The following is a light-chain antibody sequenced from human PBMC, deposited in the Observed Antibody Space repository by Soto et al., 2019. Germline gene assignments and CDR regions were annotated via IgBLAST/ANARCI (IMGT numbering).Light chain of an antibody. J-gene: IGKJ5*01. CDR1: QSVSSSY. CDR2: GAS. CDR3: QQYGSSSIT. V-gene: IGKV3-20*01. Sequence: IVLTQSPGTLSLSPWERATLSCRASQSVSSSYLAWYQQKPGQAPRLLIYGASSRATGIPDRFSGSGSGTDFTLTISRLEPEDFAVYYCQQYGSSSITFGQGTRLEN.